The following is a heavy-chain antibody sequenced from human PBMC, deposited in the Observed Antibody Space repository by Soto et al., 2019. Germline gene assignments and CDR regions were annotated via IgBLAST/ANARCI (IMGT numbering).Heavy chain of an antibody. Sequence: ASVKVSCKASGGTFSSYTISWVRQAPGQGLEWMGRIIPILGIANYAQKFQGRVTITADKSTSTAYMELSSLRSEDTAVYYCVFALGGPSTPYYYYYYMDVWGKGTTVTVSS. V-gene: IGHV1-69*02. D-gene: IGHD1-26*01. CDR1: GGTFSSYT. CDR2: IIPILGIA. CDR3: VFALGGPSTPYYYYYYMDV. J-gene: IGHJ6*03.